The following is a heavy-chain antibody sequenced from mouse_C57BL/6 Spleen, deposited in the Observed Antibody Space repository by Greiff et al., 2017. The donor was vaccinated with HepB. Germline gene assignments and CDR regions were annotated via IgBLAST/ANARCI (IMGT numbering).Heavy chain of an antibody. D-gene: IGHD1-1*01. V-gene: IGHV1-55*01. CDR1: GYTFTSYW. J-gene: IGHJ2*01. Sequence: VKLQQPGAELVKPGASVKMSCKASGYTFTSYWMTWVKQRPGQGLEWIGDIYPGSGSTNYNEKFKSKATLTVDTSSSTAYMQLSSLTSEDSAVYYCAREGYYYGSSYVFDYWGKGTTLTVSS. CDR3: AREGYYYGSSYVFDY. CDR2: IYPGSGST.